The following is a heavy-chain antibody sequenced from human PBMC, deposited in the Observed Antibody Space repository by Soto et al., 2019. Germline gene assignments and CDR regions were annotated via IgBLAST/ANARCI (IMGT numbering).Heavy chain of an antibody. CDR3: AGYRNTFDY. CDR1: GFTFSDYY. CDR2: ISSSSSYT. Sequence: GGSLRLSCAASGFTFSDYYMSWIRQAPGKGLEWVSYISSSSSYTNYADSVKGRFTISRDNAKNSLYLQMNSLRAEDTAVYYCAGYRNTFDYWGQGTLVTVSS. V-gene: IGHV3-11*06. D-gene: IGHD4-4*01. J-gene: IGHJ4*02.